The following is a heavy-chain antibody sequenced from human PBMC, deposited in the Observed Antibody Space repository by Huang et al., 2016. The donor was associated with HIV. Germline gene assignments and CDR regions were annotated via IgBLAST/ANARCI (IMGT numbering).Heavy chain of an antibody. CDR1: GDFISSTNYF. CDR3: ASQHIGAAATWF. CDR2: VYQSGST. Sequence: QLQLQESGPGQVKPSETLSLTCPVSGDFISSTNYFWGWIRQSPGKGLEWVGSVYQSGSTNDNPSLKSRVTLSVDTSRNQFSLRLNSVTAADTAVYYCASQHIGAAATWFWGRGTQVAVSS. D-gene: IGHD6-13*01. J-gene: IGHJ4*02. V-gene: IGHV4-39*01.